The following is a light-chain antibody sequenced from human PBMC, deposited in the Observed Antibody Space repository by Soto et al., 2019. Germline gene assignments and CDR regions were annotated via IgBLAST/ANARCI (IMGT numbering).Light chain of an antibody. CDR1: QSVSSN. CDR3: QQRSNRPQT. Sequence: EIVMTQSPATLSVSPGESATLSCRASQSVSSNLAWHQQKPGQAPRILMYDASTRATGISARFSGSGSGTEFTLTISSLQSEDFAVYYCQQRSNRPQTFGQGTKGDIK. V-gene: IGKV3-15*01. CDR2: DAS. J-gene: IGKJ1*01.